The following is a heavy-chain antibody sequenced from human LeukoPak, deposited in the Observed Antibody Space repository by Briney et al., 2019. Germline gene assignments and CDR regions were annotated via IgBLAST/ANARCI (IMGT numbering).Heavy chain of an antibody. J-gene: IGHJ4*02. CDR2: IYYSGST. Sequence: PSETLSLTCTVSGGSISSYYWSWIRQPPGKGLEWIGYIYYSGSTNYNPSLKSRVTISVDTSKNQFSLKLSSVTAADTAVYYCARDSAGGFPEYWGQGTPVTVSS. V-gene: IGHV4-59*01. CDR1: GGSISSYY. D-gene: IGHD5-12*01. CDR3: ARDSAGGFPEY.